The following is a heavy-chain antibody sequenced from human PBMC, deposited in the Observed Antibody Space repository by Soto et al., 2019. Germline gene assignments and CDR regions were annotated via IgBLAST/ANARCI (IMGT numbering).Heavy chain of an antibody. J-gene: IGHJ5*02. D-gene: IGHD2-15*01. V-gene: IGHV3-33*01. CDR3: ARHRQGGSCYSCGTAMVRNWFDP. CDR1: GFTFSSYG. Sequence: GGSLRLSCAASGFTFSSYGMHWVRQAPGKGLEWVAVIWYDGSNKYYADSVKGRFTISRDNSKNTLYLQMNSLRAEDTAVYYCARHRQGGSCYSCGTAMVRNWFDPWGQGTLVTVSS. CDR2: IWYDGSNK.